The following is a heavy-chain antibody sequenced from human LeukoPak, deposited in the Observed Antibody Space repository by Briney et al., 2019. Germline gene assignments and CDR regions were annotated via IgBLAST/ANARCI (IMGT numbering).Heavy chain of an antibody. V-gene: IGHV3-74*01. J-gene: IGHJ6*02. Sequence: GGSLRLSCAASGFPFSRYWMHWVRQAPGKGLLWVSRISSDGSNTLYADSVKGRFTVSRDNAKNTLYLQMDSLRADDTAVYYCATAHFGLDVWGQGTTVTVSS. CDR3: ATAHFGLDV. CDR1: GFPFSRYW. CDR2: ISSDGSNT.